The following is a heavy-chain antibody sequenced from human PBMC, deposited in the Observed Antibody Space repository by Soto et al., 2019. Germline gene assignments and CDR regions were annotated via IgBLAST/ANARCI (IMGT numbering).Heavy chain of an antibody. CDR1: GFTFSTYT. J-gene: IGHJ6*02. CDR3: ARESDTYYGMDV. Sequence: GGSLRLSCAASGFTFSTYTMNWVRQAPGKGLEWVSSISSSSNYIYYADSVKGRFTISRDNAKNSLYLQMNSLRAEDTAVYYCARESDTYYGMDVWGQGTTVTVSS. V-gene: IGHV3-21*01. CDR2: ISSSSNYI. D-gene: IGHD3-22*01.